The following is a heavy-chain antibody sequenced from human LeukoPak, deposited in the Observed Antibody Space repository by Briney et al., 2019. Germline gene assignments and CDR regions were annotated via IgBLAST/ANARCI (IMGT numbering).Heavy chain of an antibody. J-gene: IGHJ4*02. D-gene: IGHD6-13*01. CDR2: IYYSGST. Sequence: SETLSLTCTVSGGSISSSSYYWGWIRQPPGKGLEWIVSIYYSGSTYYNPSLKSRVTISVDTSKNQFSLKLSSVTAADTAVYYCARRVVVGQQLFSFDYWGQGTLVTVSS. CDR3: ARRVVVGQQLFSFDY. CDR1: GGSISSSSYY. V-gene: IGHV4-39*01.